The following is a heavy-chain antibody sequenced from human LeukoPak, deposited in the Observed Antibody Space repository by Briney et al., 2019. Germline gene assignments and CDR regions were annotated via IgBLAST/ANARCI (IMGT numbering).Heavy chain of an antibody. CDR2: IQSDGTT. J-gene: IGHJ4*02. CDR1: GLTFSSAW. D-gene: IGHD2-15*01. V-gene: IGHV3-74*01. CDR3: AKDFKDIVVVVAALD. Sequence: PGGSLRLSCAASGLTFSSAWMHWVRQTPGKGLVWVSRIQSDGTTTYADSVKGRFTISRDNSKNTLYLQMNSLRAEDTAVYYCAKDFKDIVVVVAALDWGQGTLVTVSS.